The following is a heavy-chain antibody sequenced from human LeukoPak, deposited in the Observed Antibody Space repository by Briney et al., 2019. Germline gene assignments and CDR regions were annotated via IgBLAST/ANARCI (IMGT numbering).Heavy chain of an antibody. J-gene: IGHJ4*02. CDR3: ASRQGLGWHYVN. Sequence: GGSLRLSCVDSGFAFSSYAMSWVRQVPGKGLEWVSGISDSGGSTYYADSVKGRFTISRDNSKNTLYLQMNSLRAEDTAVYYCASRQGLGWHYVNWGQGTLVTVSS. D-gene: IGHD3-10*02. V-gene: IGHV3-23*01. CDR1: GFAFSSYA. CDR2: ISDSGGST.